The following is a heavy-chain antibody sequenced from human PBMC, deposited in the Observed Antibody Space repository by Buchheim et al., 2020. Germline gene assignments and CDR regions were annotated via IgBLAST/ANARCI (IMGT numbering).Heavy chain of an antibody. Sequence: QVQLQESGPGLVKPSQTLSLTCTVSGGSISSGDYYWSWIRQPPGKGLEWIGYINYSGSTCYNPSLKSRVTISVDTSKNQFSLKLSSVTAADTAVYYCARGSGLNYYDTSGYYSWFDPWGQGTL. D-gene: IGHD3-22*01. CDR1: GGSISSGDYY. CDR3: ARGSGLNYYDTSGYYSWFDP. J-gene: IGHJ5*02. V-gene: IGHV4-30-4*01. CDR2: INYSGST.